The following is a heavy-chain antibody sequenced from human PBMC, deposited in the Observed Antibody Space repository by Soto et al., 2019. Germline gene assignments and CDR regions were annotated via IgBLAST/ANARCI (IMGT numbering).Heavy chain of an antibody. Sequence: QVQLVQSGAEVKEPGASVKVSCKASGYTFITYGMSWVRQAPGQGLDWMGWISTYNGDTKYADRIQGRVTMTTDTTTGTTDMELRSLRSDDTAVDYCAGGPTDYYVMSGDSALDYWGQGTLVTVSS. J-gene: IGHJ4*02. CDR1: GYTFITYG. D-gene: IGHD3-22*01. CDR2: ISTYNGDT. V-gene: IGHV1-18*01. CDR3: AGGPTDYYVMSGDSALDY.